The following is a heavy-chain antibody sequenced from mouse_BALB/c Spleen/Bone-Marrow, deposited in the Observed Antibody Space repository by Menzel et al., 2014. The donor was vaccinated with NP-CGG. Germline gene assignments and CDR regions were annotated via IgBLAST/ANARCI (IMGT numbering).Heavy chain of an antibody. CDR1: GYTFTSYW. D-gene: IGHD2-2*01. V-gene: IGHV1-69*02. Sequence: QVQLQQSGAELVKPGAPVKLSCKASGYTFTSYWMNWVKQRPGRGLEWIGRIDPSDSETHYNQKFKDKATLTVDKSSSTAYIQRSSLTSEDSAVYYCARAYGYSPYWYFDVWGAGTTVTVSS. J-gene: IGHJ1*01. CDR3: ARAYGYSPYWYFDV. CDR2: IDPSDSET.